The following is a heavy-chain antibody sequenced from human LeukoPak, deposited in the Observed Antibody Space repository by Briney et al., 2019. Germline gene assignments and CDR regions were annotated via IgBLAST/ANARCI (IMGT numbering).Heavy chain of an antibody. V-gene: IGHV1-46*01. Sequence: GESLKISCKGSGYSFTSYWIGWVRRAPGQGLEWMGIINPSGGSTSYAQKFQGRVTMTRDTSASTAYMELSSLRSEDTAVYYCAREFDSSGDAFDIWGQGTMVTVSS. CDR2: INPSGGST. D-gene: IGHD3-22*01. J-gene: IGHJ3*02. CDR3: AREFDSSGDAFDI. CDR1: GYSFTSYW.